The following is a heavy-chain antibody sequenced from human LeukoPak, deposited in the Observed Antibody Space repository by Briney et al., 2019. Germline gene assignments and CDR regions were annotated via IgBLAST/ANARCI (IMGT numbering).Heavy chain of an antibody. CDR3: ARDIELRYFEWPPYGMDV. D-gene: IGHD3-9*01. J-gene: IGHJ6*02. CDR2: IIPILGIA. V-gene: IGHV1-69*04. CDR1: GGTFSSYA. Sequence: ASVKVSRKASGGTFSSYAISWVRQAPGQGLEWMGRIIPILGIANYAQKFQGRVTITADKSTSTAYMELSSLRSEDTAVYYCARDIELRYFEWPPYGMDVWAQGTTVTVSS.